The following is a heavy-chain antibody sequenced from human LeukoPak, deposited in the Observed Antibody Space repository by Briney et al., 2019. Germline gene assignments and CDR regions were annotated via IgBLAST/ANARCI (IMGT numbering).Heavy chain of an antibody. V-gene: IGHV4-61*09. D-gene: IGHD1-26*01. CDR3: ARFYGRSGLSYIDY. Sequence: SQTLSLTCTVSGGSISSGFYYWSWIRQPAGKGLEWIGHIYTTGSTNYNPSLKSRVTISVDTSKNQFSLKLSSVTAADTAVYYCARFYGRSGLSYIDYWGQGTLLTVSS. CDR1: GGSISSGFYY. J-gene: IGHJ4*02. CDR2: IYTTGST.